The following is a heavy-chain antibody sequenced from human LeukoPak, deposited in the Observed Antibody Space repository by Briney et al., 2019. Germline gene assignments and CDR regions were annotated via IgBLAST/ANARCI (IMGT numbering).Heavy chain of an antibody. Sequence: GGSLRLSCAASGFTFSSYWMHWVRQAPGKGLVWVSRINSDGSSTSYADSVKGRFTISRDNAKNTLYRQMNSLRAEDTAVYYCAGVGTLWFGEFDYWGQGTLVTVSS. CDR3: AGVGTLWFGEFDY. CDR2: INSDGSST. J-gene: IGHJ4*02. V-gene: IGHV3-74*01. D-gene: IGHD3-10*01. CDR1: GFTFSSYW.